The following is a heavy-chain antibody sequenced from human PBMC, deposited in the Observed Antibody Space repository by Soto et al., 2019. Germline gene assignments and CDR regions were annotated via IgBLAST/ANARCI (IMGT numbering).Heavy chain of an antibody. CDR3: ARDLAKGGDSAGFDY. CDR2: INPNSGGT. D-gene: IGHD4-17*01. V-gene: IGHV1-2*02. Sequence: QVQLVQSGAEVKKPGASVKVSCKASGYTFTGYYIHWVRQAPGQGLEWMGWINPNSGGTKYPQKFQGRVTMTRDTSIRTVYMSLTGLKSDDTAVYFCARDLAKGGDSAGFDYWGQGPLVAVSS. J-gene: IGHJ4*02. CDR1: GYTFTGYY.